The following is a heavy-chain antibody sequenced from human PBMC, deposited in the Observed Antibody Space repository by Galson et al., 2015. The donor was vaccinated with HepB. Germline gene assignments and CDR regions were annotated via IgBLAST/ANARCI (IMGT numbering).Heavy chain of an antibody. V-gene: IGHV3-66*01. CDR1: GFTVSSKY. D-gene: IGHD1-26*01. CDR2: IYSGGST. J-gene: IGHJ4*02. CDR3: AREGTGGYSGSYFPYFDY. Sequence: SLRLSCAASGFTVSSKYMSWVRQAPGKGLEWVSVIYSGGSTYYADSVKGRFTISRDNSKNTLYLQMNSLRAEDTAVYYCAREGTGGYSGSYFPYFDYWGQGTLVTVSS.